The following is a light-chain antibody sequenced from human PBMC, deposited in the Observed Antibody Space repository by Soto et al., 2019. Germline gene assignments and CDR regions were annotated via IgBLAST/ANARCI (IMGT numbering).Light chain of an antibody. J-gene: IGLJ3*02. V-gene: IGLV2-23*01. CDR1: SSDVGSYHL. CDR2: EGC. CDR3: CSYAVSSTPGV. Sequence: QSALTQPASVSGSPGQSITISCTGTSSDVGSYHLVSWYQQHPGKAPKLMIYEGCKRPSGVSNRFAGSKSGNTASLTISGLQAEDEADYSFCSYAVSSTPGVFGGVTKLTVL.